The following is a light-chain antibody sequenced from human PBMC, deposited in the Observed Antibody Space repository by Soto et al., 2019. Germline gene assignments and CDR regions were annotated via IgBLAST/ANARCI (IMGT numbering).Light chain of an antibody. CDR2: DAS. CDR3: QQYVNSPLT. CDR1: QSVASS. V-gene: IGKV3-20*01. J-gene: IGKJ4*01. Sequence: EIVLMQSPGTLSLSPGERGTLSCRASQSVASSLAWYQQKPGQAPRLLIYDASNRATGIPDRFSGSGSGTDFTLTLSILEPEDFAVYYCQQYVNSPLTFGGGTKVEIK.